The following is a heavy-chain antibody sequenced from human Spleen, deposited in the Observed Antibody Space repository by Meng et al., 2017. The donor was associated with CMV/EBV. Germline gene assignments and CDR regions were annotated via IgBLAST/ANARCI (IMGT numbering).Heavy chain of an antibody. Sequence: GESLKISCAASGFTFSDYYMSWIRQAPGKGLEWVSYISSSGSTIYYADSVKGRFTISRDNAKNSLYLQMNSLRAEDTALYYCAKGIGDFWSGYEYWGQGTLVTVSS. CDR3: AKGIGDFWSGYEY. V-gene: IGHV3-11*01. J-gene: IGHJ4*02. CDR1: GFTFSDYY. D-gene: IGHD3-3*01. CDR2: ISSSGSTI.